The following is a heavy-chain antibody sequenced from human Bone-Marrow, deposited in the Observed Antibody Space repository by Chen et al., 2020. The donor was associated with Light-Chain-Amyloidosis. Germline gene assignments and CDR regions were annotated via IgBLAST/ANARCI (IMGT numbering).Heavy chain of an antibody. D-gene: IGHD6-13*01. Sequence: LVESGGGLVQPGRSLRLSCAASGFTFDDYAMHWVRQASGKGLEWVSGISWNSGSIGYADSVKGRFTISRDNAKNSLYLQMNSLRAEDTALYYCAKSSYSSSFFLDAFDIWGQGTMVTVSS. V-gene: IGHV3-9*01. J-gene: IGHJ3*02. CDR3: AKSSYSSSFFLDAFDI. CDR1: GFTFDDYA. CDR2: ISWNSGSI.